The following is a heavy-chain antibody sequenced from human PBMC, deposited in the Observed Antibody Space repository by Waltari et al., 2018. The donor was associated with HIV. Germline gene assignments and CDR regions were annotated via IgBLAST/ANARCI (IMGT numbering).Heavy chain of an antibody. J-gene: IGHJ4*02. D-gene: IGHD4-4*01. CDR1: GFTFSSYW. V-gene: IGHV3-74*01. CDR3: ATFPINDHSNKRLGY. Sequence: EVQLVESGGGLVQPGGSLRLSCAASGFTFSSYWMHWVRQAPGKGLVGVARIKRDGSSTTYADSGKGPFTNSRDNAKNTLYLQMNSLKDEDTAVYYCATFPINDHSNKRLGYWGQGTLVTVSS. CDR2: IKRDGSST.